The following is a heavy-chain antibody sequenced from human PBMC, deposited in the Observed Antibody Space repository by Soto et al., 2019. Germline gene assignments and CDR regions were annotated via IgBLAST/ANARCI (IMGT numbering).Heavy chain of an antibody. V-gene: IGHV5-51*01. CDR3: ASSIVVVPAAGYYYGMDV. Sequence: WESLKISCKGSGYSFTSYWIGWVRQMPGKGLEWMGIIYPGDSDTRYSPSFQGQVTISADKSISTAYLQWSSLKASDTAMYYCASSIVVVPAAGYYYGMDVWGQGTTVTVSS. D-gene: IGHD2-2*01. J-gene: IGHJ6*02. CDR2: IYPGDSDT. CDR1: GYSFTSYW.